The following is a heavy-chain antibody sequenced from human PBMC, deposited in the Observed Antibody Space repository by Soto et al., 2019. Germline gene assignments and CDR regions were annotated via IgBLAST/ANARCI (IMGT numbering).Heavy chain of an antibody. Sequence: SETLSLTCAVSGASISSGCYSWSWIRQPPGKGLEWIGSIYRSGDTYYNPSLKSRVAISVDTSKNQFSLKVNSVTAADTAVYFCARHLAYGMDVWGQGTTVTVSS. CDR1: GASISSGCYS. J-gene: IGHJ6*02. CDR3: ARHLAYGMDV. V-gene: IGHV4-39*01. CDR2: IYRSGDT.